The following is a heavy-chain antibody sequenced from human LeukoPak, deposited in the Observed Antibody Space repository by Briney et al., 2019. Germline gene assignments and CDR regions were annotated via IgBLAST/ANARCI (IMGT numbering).Heavy chain of an antibody. D-gene: IGHD6-19*01. J-gene: IGHJ6*02. CDR2: INHSGNT. CDR3: ARGPSVAGYYYGMDV. Sequence: SETLSLTCAVYGGSFSGYYWSLIRQPPGKGLEWIGEINHSGNTNYNPSLKSRVTISIDTSNKQFSLKVSSVTAADTAVYYCARGPSVAGYYYGMDVWGQGTTVTVS. V-gene: IGHV4-34*01. CDR1: GGSFSGYY.